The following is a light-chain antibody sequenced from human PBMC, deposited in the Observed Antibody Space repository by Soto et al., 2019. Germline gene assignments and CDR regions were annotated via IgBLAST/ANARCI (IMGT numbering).Light chain of an antibody. V-gene: IGKV3-20*01. CDR1: QSVSSSY. CDR3: QQYGSSQT. Sequence: EIVLTQSPGTLSLSPGERATLSCRASQSVSSSYLAWYQQKPGQAPRLLIYAASRRATGIPARFSGSGSGTGFTLTISRLEPEDFAVYYCQQYGSSQTFGQGTKVEIK. J-gene: IGKJ1*01. CDR2: AAS.